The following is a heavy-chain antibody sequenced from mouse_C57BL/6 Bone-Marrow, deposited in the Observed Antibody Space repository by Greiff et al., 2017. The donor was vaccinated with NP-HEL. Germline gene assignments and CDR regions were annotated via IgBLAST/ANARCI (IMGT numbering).Heavy chain of an antibody. J-gene: IGHJ2*01. CDR1: GYTFTSYW. D-gene: IGHD2-10*01. Sequence: QVQLQQPGAELVRPGSSVKLSCKASGYTFTSYWMHWVKQRPIQGLEWIGNIDPSDSETPSNQKFQAKATLTVDKSSRTAYMQLSRLTSEDSAVDYCARRGIWGLPYVDYWGQGTTLTVSS. CDR3: ARRGIWGLPYVDY. CDR2: IDPSDSET. V-gene: IGHV1-52*01.